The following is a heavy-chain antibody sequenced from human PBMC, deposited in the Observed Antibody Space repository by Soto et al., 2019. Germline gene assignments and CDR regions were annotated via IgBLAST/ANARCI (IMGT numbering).Heavy chain of an antibody. Sequence: QVQLVQSGDEVKKPGASVKVSCKASGYIFVNYGIAWVRQAAGQGLEWMGWISPYTGNTHSATKIQGRLTMTTDTSTSTAYMVLGSLTSDDTAVYYCVMVDNYVTPTPQDVWGQGTTVTVSS. V-gene: IGHV1-18*01. CDR3: VMVDNYVTPTPQDV. CDR1: GYIFVNYG. D-gene: IGHD3-16*01. CDR2: ISPYTGNT. J-gene: IGHJ6*02.